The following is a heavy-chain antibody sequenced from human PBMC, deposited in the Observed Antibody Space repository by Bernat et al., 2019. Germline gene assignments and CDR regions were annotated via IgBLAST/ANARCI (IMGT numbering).Heavy chain of an antibody. V-gene: IGHV3-11*05. CDR2: ISSSSSYT. J-gene: IGHJ4*02. CDR1: GFTFSDYY. D-gene: IGHD3-16*01. CDR3: ARARNIMITFGGVML. Sequence: QVQLVESGGGLVKPGGSLRLSCAASGFTFSDYYMSWIRQAPGKGLVWASYISSSSSYTNYADSVKGRFTISRDNAKNSLYLQMNSLRAEDTAVYYCARARNIMITFGGVMLWGQGTLVTVSS.